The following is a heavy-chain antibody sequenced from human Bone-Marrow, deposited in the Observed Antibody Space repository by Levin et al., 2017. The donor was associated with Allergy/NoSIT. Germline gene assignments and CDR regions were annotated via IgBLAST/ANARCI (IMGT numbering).Heavy chain of an antibody. Sequence: GGSLRLSCVASGLTFSNAKMNWVRRAPGKGLEWLGRIRSNADGGTTDYAASVKGRFTISRDDSKSTVYLQMTSLKAEDSGVYYCSTDRDWGQGTPVSVSS. V-gene: IGHV3-15*01. CDR2: IRSNADGGTT. CDR3: STDRD. J-gene: IGHJ4*02. CDR1: GLTFSNAK.